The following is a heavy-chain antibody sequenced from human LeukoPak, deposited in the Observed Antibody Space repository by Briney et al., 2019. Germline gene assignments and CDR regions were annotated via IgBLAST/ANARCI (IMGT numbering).Heavy chain of an antibody. CDR1: GGSISSSY. Sequence: SETLSLTCTASGGSISSSYWSWIRQPPGKGLEWIGYIYYSGSTNYNPSLKSRVTISVDTSKNQFSLKLSSVTAADTAVYYCARTSYGDYEEYAFDIWGQGTMVTVSS. J-gene: IGHJ3*02. CDR2: IYYSGST. D-gene: IGHD4-17*01. V-gene: IGHV4-59*01. CDR3: ARTSYGDYEEYAFDI.